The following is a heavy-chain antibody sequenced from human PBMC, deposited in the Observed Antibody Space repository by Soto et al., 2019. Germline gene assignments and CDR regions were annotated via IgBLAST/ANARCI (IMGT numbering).Heavy chain of an antibody. J-gene: IGHJ4*02. Sequence: ASVKVSCKASGGLFSSYPISWVRQVPGQGLQWMGVINPVFQTANYTQRFQGRVTITADESTNTAYMERSRLRSEDTAIYCCARGGSGYTWFNEFWGQGTLVTVSS. V-gene: IGHV1-69*01. CDR2: INPVFQTA. D-gene: IGHD3-22*01. CDR3: ARGGSGYTWFNEF. CDR1: GGLFSSYP.